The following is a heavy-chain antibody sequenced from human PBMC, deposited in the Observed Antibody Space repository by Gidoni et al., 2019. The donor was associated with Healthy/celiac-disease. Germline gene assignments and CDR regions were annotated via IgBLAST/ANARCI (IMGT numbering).Heavy chain of an antibody. V-gene: IGHV3-13*01. Sequence: EVQLVESGGGLVQPGGSLRLSCAASGFTFSSYDMHWVRQATGKGLEWVSAMGTAGDTYYPGSVKGRFTISRENAKNSLYLQMNSLRAGDTAVYYCAGGRGDYYGMDVWGQGTTVTVSS. CDR1: GFTFSSYD. J-gene: IGHJ6*02. CDR2: MGTAGDT. D-gene: IGHD3-16*01. CDR3: AGGRGDYYGMDV.